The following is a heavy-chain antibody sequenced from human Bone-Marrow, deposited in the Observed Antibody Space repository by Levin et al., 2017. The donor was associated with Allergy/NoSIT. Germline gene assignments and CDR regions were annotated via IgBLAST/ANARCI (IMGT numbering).Heavy chain of an antibody. D-gene: IGHD1-26*01. Sequence: GESLKISCAASGFTFSSYGMHWVRQAPGKGLEWVAVIWYDGSNKYYADSVKGRFTISRDNSKNTLYLQMNSLRAEDTAVYYCARDKVGATHYWGQGTLVTVSS. CDR2: IWYDGSNK. CDR3: ARDKVGATHY. CDR1: GFTFSSYG. V-gene: IGHV3-33*01. J-gene: IGHJ4*02.